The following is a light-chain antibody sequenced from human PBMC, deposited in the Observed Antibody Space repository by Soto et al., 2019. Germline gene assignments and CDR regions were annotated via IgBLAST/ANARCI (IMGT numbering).Light chain of an antibody. CDR1: RFKIENNY. V-gene: IGLV1-51*01. CDR3: GTWDGSLNIFV. J-gene: IGLJ1*01. CDR2: DND. Sequence: QSVLTQPPSVSAAPGQKVTISCSGSRFKIENNYVSWYQRLPGTAPKLLIYDNDERPSGIPDRFSGSKSGTSATLGITGLQTGDEADYYCGTWDGSLNIFVFGPGTKVTVL.